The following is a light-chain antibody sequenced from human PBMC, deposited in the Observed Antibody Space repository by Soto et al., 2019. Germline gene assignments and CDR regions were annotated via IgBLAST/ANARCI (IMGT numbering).Light chain of an antibody. J-gene: IGLJ2*01. V-gene: IGLV2-14*01. Sequence: QSALTQPASVSGSPGQSIAISGTGSSSDIGDYNYVSWYQQHPGKAPKLMIFDVSNRPSGVSNRFSGSMSGNTASLTISGLQPEDEADYYCSSYTGGSTVVFGGGTKLTVL. CDR2: DVS. CDR3: SSYTGGSTVV. CDR1: SSDIGDYNY.